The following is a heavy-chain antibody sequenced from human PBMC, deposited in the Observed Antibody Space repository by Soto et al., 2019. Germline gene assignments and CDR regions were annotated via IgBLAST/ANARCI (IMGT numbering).Heavy chain of an antibody. CDR1: GGSISSGGYY. CDR3: ARGGRRSPGMDV. Sequence: QVQLQESGPGLVKPSQTLSLTCTVSGGSISSGGYYWSWIRQHPGKGLEWIGYIYSRGSTYYNPSLKSRVTISVDTSKNQLSLKLSSVTAADTAVYYCARGGRRSPGMDVWGQGTTVTVSS. CDR2: IYSRGST. V-gene: IGHV4-31*03. J-gene: IGHJ6*02.